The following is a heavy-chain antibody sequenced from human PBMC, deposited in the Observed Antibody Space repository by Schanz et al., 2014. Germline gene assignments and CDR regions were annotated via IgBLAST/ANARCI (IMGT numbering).Heavy chain of an antibody. J-gene: IGHJ5*02. Sequence: QVPLQESGPGLVKPSETLSLTCTVSGGSISSFYWSWIRQPAGKGLEWIGRIYTNGSTKYNPSLKSRVTMSVDTSKTQFPRTLSSVTAADTAVYYCARGGYCSRTSCYFKGGWFDPWGQGTLVTVSS. D-gene: IGHD2-2*01. CDR3: ARGGYCSRTSCYFKGGWFDP. CDR2: IYTNGST. CDR1: GGSISSFY. V-gene: IGHV4-4*07.